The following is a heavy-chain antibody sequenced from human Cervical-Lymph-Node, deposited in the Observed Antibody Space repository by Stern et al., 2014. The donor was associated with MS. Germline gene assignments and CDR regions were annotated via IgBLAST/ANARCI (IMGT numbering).Heavy chain of an antibody. CDR3: ARDHLRIARIPFDY. V-gene: IGHV3-21*01. D-gene: IGHD2-21*01. Sequence: VQLLQSGGGLVKPGGSLRLSCVASGFTFSTYSMTWVRQAPGKGLEWVSSITSGGTYIYYADSVKGRFTISRDNAKNSLYLQMNSLRAEDTAVYYCARDHLRIARIPFDYWGQGTLVTVSS. J-gene: IGHJ4*02. CDR2: ITSGGTYI. CDR1: GFTFSTYS.